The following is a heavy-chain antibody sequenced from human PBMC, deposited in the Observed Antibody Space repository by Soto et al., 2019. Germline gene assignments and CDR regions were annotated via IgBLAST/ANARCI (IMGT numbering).Heavy chain of an antibody. D-gene: IGHD3-22*01. J-gene: IGHJ3*02. CDR1: GFTFDDYA. CDR3: AKDSRWGGDYDSSGYYYGAFDI. CDR2: ISWNSGSI. Sequence: EVQLVESGGGLVQPGRSLRLSCAASGFTFDDYAMHWVRQAPGRGLEWVSGISWNSGSIGYADSVKGRFTISRDNAKNSLYLQMNSLRAEDTALYYCAKDSRWGGDYDSSGYYYGAFDIWGQGTMVTVSS. V-gene: IGHV3-9*01.